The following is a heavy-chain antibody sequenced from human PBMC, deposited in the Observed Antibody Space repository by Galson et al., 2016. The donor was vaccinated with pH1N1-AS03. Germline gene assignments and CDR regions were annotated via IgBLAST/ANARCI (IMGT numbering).Heavy chain of an antibody. CDR2: IIPNFDTA. Sequence: SVKVSCKASGGTFSSSIFNWVRQAPGQGLEWMGGIIPNFDTANYAQKFQGRVTITADISTNTAYMELSSLRSEDTAVYYCAKGAVDTAVGDGFDIWGQGTMVTVSS. D-gene: IGHD5-18*01. V-gene: IGHV1-69*06. CDR3: AKGAVDTAVGDGFDI. J-gene: IGHJ3*02. CDR1: GGTFSSSI.